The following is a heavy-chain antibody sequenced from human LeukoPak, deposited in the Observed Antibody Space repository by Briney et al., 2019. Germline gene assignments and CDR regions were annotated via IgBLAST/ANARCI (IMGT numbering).Heavy chain of an antibody. V-gene: IGHV3-30-3*01. CDR3: ARDFSPYTNGWYAGY. CDR1: GFTFSSYA. Sequence: GGSLRLSCTVSGFTFSSYAIHWVRQAPGKGLEWVAVISYDGNNKYYADSVRGRFTISRDNSKDTLYLQMNSLRAEDAAVYYCARDFSPYTNGWYAGYWGQGTLVTVSS. D-gene: IGHD6-19*01. J-gene: IGHJ4*02. CDR2: ISYDGNNK.